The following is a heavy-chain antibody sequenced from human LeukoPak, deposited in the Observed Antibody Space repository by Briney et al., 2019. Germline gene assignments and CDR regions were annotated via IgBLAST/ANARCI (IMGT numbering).Heavy chain of an antibody. D-gene: IGHD6-13*01. CDR3: ARGRTGIAAAGTSDYYYGMDV. Sequence: SVKVSCKASGGTFSSYAISWVRQAPGQGLEWMGGIISIFGTANYAQKFQGRVTITADKSTSTAYMELSSLRSEDTAVYYCARGRTGIAAAGTSDYYYGMDVWGKGTTVTVSS. J-gene: IGHJ6*04. CDR2: IISIFGTA. CDR1: GGTFSSYA. V-gene: IGHV1-69*06.